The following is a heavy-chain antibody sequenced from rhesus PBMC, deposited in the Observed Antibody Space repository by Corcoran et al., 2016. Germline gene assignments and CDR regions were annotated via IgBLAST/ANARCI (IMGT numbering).Heavy chain of an antibody. CDR1: GFTFSSYG. CDR2: INSCWSST. J-gene: IGHJ4*01. V-gene: IGHV3S5*01. Sequence: EVQLVETGGGLVQPGGSLKLSCAASGFTFSSYGMSWVRQAPGKWLEWVSAINSCWSSTYYADSVNGLFSSSRDNSKTTLSLQMNSLRAEYTAVYYCAKVPRPSIVTIPSYYFDYWGQGVLVTVSS. D-gene: IGHD4-17*01. CDR3: AKVPRPSIVTIPSYYFDY.